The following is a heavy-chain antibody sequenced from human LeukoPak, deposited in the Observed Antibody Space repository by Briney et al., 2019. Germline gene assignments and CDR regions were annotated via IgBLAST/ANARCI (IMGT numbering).Heavy chain of an antibody. CDR1: GFIFSHHG. J-gene: IGHJ4*02. Sequence: GGTLRLSCASSGFIFSHHGMNWVRQAPGKGLEWVSGIRADAVTTYYADSVKGRFIISRDNSKNTVYLQMNSLSAEDAAVYYCVKDDGWVQYANWGQGTLVTVSS. CDR3: VKDDGWVQYAN. D-gene: IGHD5-24*01. V-gene: IGHV3-23*01. CDR2: IRADAVTT.